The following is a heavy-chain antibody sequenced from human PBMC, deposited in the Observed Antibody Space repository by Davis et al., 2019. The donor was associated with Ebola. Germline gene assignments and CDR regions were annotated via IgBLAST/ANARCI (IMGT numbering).Heavy chain of an antibody. CDR1: GFTFRDYY. V-gene: IGHV4-59*01. Sequence: GSLRLSCAASGFTFRDYYMSWIRQPPGKGVEWIGSISYIGNTNYNPSLKSRVTISMDTSKNQFSLKLSSVTAADTAVYYCARDPLEGAFDFWGQGTKVTVSS. CDR2: ISYIGNT. CDR3: ARDPLEGAFDF. D-gene: IGHD1-1*01. J-gene: IGHJ3*01.